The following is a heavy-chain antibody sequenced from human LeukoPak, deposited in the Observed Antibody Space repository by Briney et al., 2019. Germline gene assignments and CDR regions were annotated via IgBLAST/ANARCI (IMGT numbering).Heavy chain of an antibody. CDR2: IIPILGLA. Sequence: SVKVSFKASGGTFSNYAISWVRQAPGQGLEWMGRIIPILGLANYAQKFQGRVTFTADKSTNTAYVELSTLRSEDTAVYYCARGSNGTSVTDAEYFQHWGQGTLVTVSS. D-gene: IGHD3-16*01. CDR3: ARGSNGTSVTDAEYFQH. CDR1: GGTFSNYA. V-gene: IGHV1-69*04. J-gene: IGHJ1*01.